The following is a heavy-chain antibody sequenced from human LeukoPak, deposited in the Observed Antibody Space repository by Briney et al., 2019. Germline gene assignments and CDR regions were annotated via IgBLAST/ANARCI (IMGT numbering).Heavy chain of an antibody. CDR3: ARLASIAVAGKGDY. CDR1: GYTFTGYY. J-gene: IGHJ4*02. CDR2: INPNSGGT. V-gene: IGHV1-2*02. Sequence: ASVTVSCKASGYTFTGYYMHWVRQAPGQGLEWLGWINPNSGGTDYAQKFQGRVTLTRDMSISTAYMELSRLRSDDTAVYYGARLASIAVAGKGDYWGQGTLVTVSS. D-gene: IGHD6-19*01.